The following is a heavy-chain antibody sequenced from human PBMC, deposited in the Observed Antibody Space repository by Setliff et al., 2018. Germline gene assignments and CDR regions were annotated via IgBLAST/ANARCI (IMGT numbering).Heavy chain of an antibody. J-gene: IGHJ4*02. V-gene: IGHV4-39*01. CDR3: TVYNTGSSKDHY. Sequence: SETLSLTCTVSGGSISSSSHYWGWIRQPPGKGLEWVGSIYYSGSTYYNPSLKSRVTISVDTSKNQFSLKLSSVTAADTALYYCTVYNTGSSKDHYWGQGTPVTVSS. CDR1: GGSISSSSHY. D-gene: IGHD2-8*02. CDR2: IYYSGST.